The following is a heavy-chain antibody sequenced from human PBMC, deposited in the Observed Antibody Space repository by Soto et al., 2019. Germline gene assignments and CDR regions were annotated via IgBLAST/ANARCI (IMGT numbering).Heavy chain of an antibody. CDR2: IRAYNGYT. D-gene: IGHD6-19*01. V-gene: IGHV1-18*04. CDR3: ARVSDGYRSGWYVGYFDY. J-gene: IGHJ4*02. CDR1: GCTFTSSG. Sequence: ASVKVSCKTSGCTFTSSGISWVRQAPGQGLEWMGWIRAYNGYTNYAQKFQGRVAVTTDTSTSTAYMELRSLISDDTAVYYCARVSDGYRSGWYVGYFDYWGQGTLVTVS.